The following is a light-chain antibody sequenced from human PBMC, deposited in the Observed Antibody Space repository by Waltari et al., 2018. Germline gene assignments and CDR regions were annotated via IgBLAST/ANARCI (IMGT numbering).Light chain of an antibody. J-gene: IGLJ1*01. CDR3: SSYASSGTLV. CDR2: EVN. CDR1: SSDVGGYIF. V-gene: IGLV2-14*01. Sequence: QSALTQPASVSGSPGQSITISCTGTSSDVGGYIFSSWYQVHQGKVPKLLIYEVNRRPAGVSYRFSGSKSDNTASLTISGLQAEDEADFYCSSYASSGTLVFGSGTKVTVL.